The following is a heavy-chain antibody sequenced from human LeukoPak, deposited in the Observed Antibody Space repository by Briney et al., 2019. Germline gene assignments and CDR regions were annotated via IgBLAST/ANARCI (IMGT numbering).Heavy chain of an antibody. CDR3: ARVDILTGYYPGTFDY. CDR1: GGSISSYY. CDR2: IYTSGST. V-gene: IGHV4-4*07. D-gene: IGHD3-9*01. Sequence: SETLSLTCTVSGGSISSYYWSWTRQPAGKGLEWIGRIYTSGSTNYNPSLKSRVTMSVDAPKNQFSLKLSSVTAADTAVYYCARVDILTGYYPGTFDYWGQGTLVTVSS. J-gene: IGHJ4*02.